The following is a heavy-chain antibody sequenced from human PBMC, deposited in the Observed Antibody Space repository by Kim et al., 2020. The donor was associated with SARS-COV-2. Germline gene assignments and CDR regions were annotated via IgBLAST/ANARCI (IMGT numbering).Heavy chain of an antibody. CDR2: IWYDGSNK. D-gene: IGHD4-17*01. CDR3: ARDGWDGDYQVSDI. V-gene: IGHV3-33*01. CDR1: GFTFSSYG. J-gene: IGHJ3*02. Sequence: GGSLRLSCAASGFTFSSYGMHWVRQAPGKGLEWVAVIWYDGSNKYYADSVKGRFTISRDNSKNTLYLQMNSLRAEDTAVYYCARDGWDGDYQVSDIWGQGTMVTVSS.